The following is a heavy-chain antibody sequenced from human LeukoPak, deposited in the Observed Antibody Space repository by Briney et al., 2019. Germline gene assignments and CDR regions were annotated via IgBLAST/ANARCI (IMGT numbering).Heavy chain of an antibody. V-gene: IGHV5-51*01. CDR1: GYSFTSYW. D-gene: IGHD3-22*01. CDR3: ARPGDSSGYWSDAFDI. CDR2: IYPGDSDT. Sequence: GGPLKISCKGSGYSFTSYWIGWVRQMPGKGLEWMGIIYPGDSDTRYSPSFQGQVTISADKSISTAYLQWSSLKASDTAMYYCARPGDSSGYWSDAFDIWGQGTMVPVSS. J-gene: IGHJ3*02.